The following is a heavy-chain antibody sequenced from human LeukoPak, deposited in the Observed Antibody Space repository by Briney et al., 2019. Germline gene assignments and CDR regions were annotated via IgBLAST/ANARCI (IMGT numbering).Heavy chain of an antibody. CDR1: GFTFSSYW. Sequence: PGRSLRLSCAVSGFTFSSYWMNWVRQAPGKGLEWVANIKQDGGAMYYVDSVKGRFTVSRDNAKNSLYLQMNSLRAEDTAVYYCARDLSSTSSYAMDVWGQGTTVTVSS. D-gene: IGHD2-2*01. J-gene: IGHJ6*02. CDR2: IKQDGGAM. V-gene: IGHV3-7*05. CDR3: ARDLSSTSSYAMDV.